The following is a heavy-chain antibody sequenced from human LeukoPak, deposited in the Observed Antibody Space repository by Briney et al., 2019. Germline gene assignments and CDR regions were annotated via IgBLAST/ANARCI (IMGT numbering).Heavy chain of an antibody. CDR1: GYSISSGYY. CDR3: ARSYDSTGYYVDY. J-gene: IGHJ4*02. CDR2: IYHSGST. Sequence: PSETLSLTCAVSGYSISSGYYWGWIRQPPGKGLEWIGSIYHSGSTCYNPSLKSRVTISVDTSKNQFSLKLSSVTAADTAVYYCARSYDSTGYYVDYWGQGTLVTVSS. V-gene: IGHV4-38-2*01. D-gene: IGHD3-22*01.